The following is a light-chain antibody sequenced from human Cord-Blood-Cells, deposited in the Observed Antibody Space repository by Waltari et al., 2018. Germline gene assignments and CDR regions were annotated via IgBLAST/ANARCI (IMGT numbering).Light chain of an antibody. CDR2: GAS. Sequence: EIVMTQSPATPSVSPGQRATLSSRASQRVSSNLAWYQQKPGQAPRLLIYGASTRATGIPARFSGSGSGTEFTLTISSLQSEDFAVYYCQQYNNWPPLTFGGGTKVEIK. CDR1: QRVSSN. J-gene: IGKJ4*01. CDR3: QQYNNWPPLT. V-gene: IGKV3-15*01.